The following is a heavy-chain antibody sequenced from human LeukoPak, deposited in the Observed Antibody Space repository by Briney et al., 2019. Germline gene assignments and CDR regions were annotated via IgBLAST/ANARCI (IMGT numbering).Heavy chain of an antibody. CDR2: INPNSGGT. J-gene: IGHJ3*02. D-gene: IGHD3-22*01. CDR1: GYTFTGYY. Sequence: ASVKVSCKTSGYTFTGYYIHWVRQAPGQGLEWMGWINPNSGGTHYAQKLQDRVTLTRDTSISTAYMDLSRLTSDDTAVYYCARSRDNRGYPDGFDIWGQGTVVTVS. V-gene: IGHV1-2*02. CDR3: ARSRDNRGYPDGFDI.